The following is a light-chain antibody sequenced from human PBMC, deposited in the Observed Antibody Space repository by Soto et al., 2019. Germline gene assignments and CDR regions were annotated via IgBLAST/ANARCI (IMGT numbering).Light chain of an antibody. CDR1: QTVYTW. J-gene: IGKJ4*01. CDR2: EAS. Sequence: DIHMTQSPSTLSASIGDRVTITCRASQTVYTWLAWYQQKPGTAPKLLIYEASTLHSGFPSRFTGSGTGIELSLVISRLQPEVFGIYYCQQYSSYSRFTLGEGTKVDI. CDR3: QQYSSYSRFT. V-gene: IGKV1-5*03.